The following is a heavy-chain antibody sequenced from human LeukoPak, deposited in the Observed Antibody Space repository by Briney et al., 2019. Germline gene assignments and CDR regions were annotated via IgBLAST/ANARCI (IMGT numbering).Heavy chain of an antibody. CDR2: INGGDGNT. V-gene: IGHV1-3*01. Sequence: VASVKVSCKTSGYTFSTYAIQWVRQAPGQRLEWMGWINGGDGNTKFSQMFQGRVTITRDTSARSSYMELSSLRSEDTAVYYCARSYIVVVPAVYFDYWGQGTLVTVSS. CDR3: ARSYIVVVPAVYFDY. J-gene: IGHJ4*02. D-gene: IGHD2-2*01. CDR1: GYTFSTYA.